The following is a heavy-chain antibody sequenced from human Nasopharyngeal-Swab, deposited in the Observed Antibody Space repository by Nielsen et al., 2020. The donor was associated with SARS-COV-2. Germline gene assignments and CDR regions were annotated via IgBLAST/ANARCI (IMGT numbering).Heavy chain of an antibody. CDR2: IYYSGST. CDR1: GGSISSSNW. CDR3: ARGPGRITIFGVVIDSRGWFDP. J-gene: IGHJ5*02. D-gene: IGHD3-3*01. V-gene: IGHV4-4*02. Sequence: SETLSLICAVSGGSISSSNWWSWVRQPPGKGLEWIGYIYYSGSTNYNPSLKSRVTISVDTSKNQFSLKLSSVTAADTAVYYCARGPGRITIFGVVIDSRGWFDPWGQGTLVTVSS.